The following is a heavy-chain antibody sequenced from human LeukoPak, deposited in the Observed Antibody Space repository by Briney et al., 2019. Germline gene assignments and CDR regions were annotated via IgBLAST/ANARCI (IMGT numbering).Heavy chain of an antibody. CDR2: VSGSGDST. V-gene: IGHV3-23*01. CDR3: AKFWDFGDYAIDY. CDR1: GFTFSNYA. Sequence: PGGSLRLSCAASGFTFSNYAMSWVRQAPGKGLECVWAVSGSGDSTYYAGSVKGRFTISRDNSKNTVYLQMNSLRAEDTAVYYCAKFWDFGDYAIDYWGQGTLVTVSS. D-gene: IGHD4-17*01. J-gene: IGHJ4*02.